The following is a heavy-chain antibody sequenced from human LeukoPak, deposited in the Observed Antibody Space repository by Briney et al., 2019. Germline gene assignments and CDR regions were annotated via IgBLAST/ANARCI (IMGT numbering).Heavy chain of an antibody. CDR2: IRSKANSYAT. J-gene: IGHJ4*02. Sequence: PGGSLRLSCAASGFTFCGSAMHWVRQASGKGLEWVGRIRSKANSYATAYAASVKGRFTISRDDSKNTAYLQMNSLKTEDTAVYYCTRHSQWLVGSGYFDYWGQGTLVTVSS. CDR1: GFTFCGSA. D-gene: IGHD6-19*01. V-gene: IGHV3-73*01. CDR3: TRHSQWLVGSGYFDY.